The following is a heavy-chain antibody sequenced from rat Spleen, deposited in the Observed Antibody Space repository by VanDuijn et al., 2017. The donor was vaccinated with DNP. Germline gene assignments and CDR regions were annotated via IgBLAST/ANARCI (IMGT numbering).Heavy chain of an antibody. J-gene: IGHJ1*01. CDR3: ARGNDGYYPNWYFDF. CDR1: GYSITNTY. Sequence: EVQLQESGPGLVKPSQSLSLTCSVTGYSITNTYRWNWIRKFPGDKMEWIGYINHSGSTGYNPSLKSRISITRDTSKNQFFLHLSSVTTEDTATYFCARGNDGYYPNWYFDFWGPGTMVTVSS. D-gene: IGHD1-12*03. V-gene: IGHV3-1*01. CDR2: INHSGST.